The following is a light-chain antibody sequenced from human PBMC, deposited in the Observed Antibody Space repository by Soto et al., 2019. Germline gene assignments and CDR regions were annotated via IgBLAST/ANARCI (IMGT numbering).Light chain of an antibody. Sequence: DVQMTQSPSSLSAFVGDRVTITCRASQGIAPYLAWFQQKPGKVPKLLIYATSTLQSWVPSRFSGSGSGTDFTLTINSLQPEDVGTYYCQKYHSAPITFGGGTNVEIK. J-gene: IGKJ4*01. CDR3: QKYHSAPIT. V-gene: IGKV1-27*01. CDR2: ATS. CDR1: QGIAPY.